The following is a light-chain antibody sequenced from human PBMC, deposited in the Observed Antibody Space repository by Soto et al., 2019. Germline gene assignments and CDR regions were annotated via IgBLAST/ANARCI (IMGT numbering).Light chain of an antibody. V-gene: IGLV2-14*03. CDR3: ASYTSSSTSVI. J-gene: IGLJ2*01. CDR1: SSDIGASTF. CDR2: EVS. Sequence: QSALTQPASVSESPGQSITISCTGTSSDIGASTFVSWYQQHPGKAPKLLIYEVSNRPSGISSRFSGSKSGNTASLTISGLQAEDEADYYCASYTSSSTSVIFGRGTKLTVL.